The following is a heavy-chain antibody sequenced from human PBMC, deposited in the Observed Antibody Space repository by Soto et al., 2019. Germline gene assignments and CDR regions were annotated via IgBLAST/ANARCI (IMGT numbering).Heavy chain of an antibody. V-gene: IGHV3-30*18. CDR2: ISYDGSNK. J-gene: IGHJ3*01. Sequence: QVQLVESGGGVVQPGRSLRLSCAASGFTFSSYGMHWVRQAPGKGLEWVAVISYDGSNKYYADSVKGRFTISRDNSKNTMYLQMNGLRAEDTAVYYCAKDFSLTMIVEPLPSGAFDFWGQGTMVTVSS. D-gene: IGHD3-22*01. CDR1: GFTFSSYG. CDR3: AKDFSLTMIVEPLPSGAFDF.